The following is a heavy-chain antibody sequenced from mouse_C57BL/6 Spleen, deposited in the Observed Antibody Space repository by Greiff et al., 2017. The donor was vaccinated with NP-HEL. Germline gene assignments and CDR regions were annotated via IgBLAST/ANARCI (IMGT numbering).Heavy chain of an antibody. D-gene: IGHD2-12*01. V-gene: IGHV1-15*01. Sequence: QVQLQQSGAELVRPGASVTLSCKASGYTFTDYEMHWVKQTPVHGLEWIGAIDPETGGTAYNQKFKGKAILTADKSSSTAYMVLSSLTSEDSAVYYCTRLTSYRWYFDVWGTGTTVTVSS. CDR1: GYTFTDYE. J-gene: IGHJ1*03. CDR2: IDPETGGT. CDR3: TRLTSYRWYFDV.